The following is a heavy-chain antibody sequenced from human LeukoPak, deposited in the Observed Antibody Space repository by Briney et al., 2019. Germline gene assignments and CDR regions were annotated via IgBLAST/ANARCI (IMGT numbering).Heavy chain of an antibody. CDR1: GFNFDDFA. D-gene: IGHD3-10*01. CDR3: ANDKVPRSSLYGSGSYYNWFDP. J-gene: IGHJ5*02. V-gene: IGHV3-9*01. CDR2: VSWNSGSV. Sequence: GGSLRLSCAASGFNFDDFAMHCVRQAPGKGPEWVTGVSWNSGSVAYADSVKGRFTISRDNAKNSLYLQMNSLRPEDTAFYYRANDKVPRSSLYGSGSYYNWFDPWGQGTLVTVSS.